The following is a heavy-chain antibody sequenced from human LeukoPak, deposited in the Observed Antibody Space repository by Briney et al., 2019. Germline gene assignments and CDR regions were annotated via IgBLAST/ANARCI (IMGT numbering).Heavy chain of an antibody. CDR2: IYTSGST. D-gene: IGHD3-3*01. V-gene: IGHV4-61*02. CDR1: GGSLSSGGYY. J-gene: IGHJ4*02. CDR3: ARESHYDFWSGPTADY. Sequence: PSQTLSLTCTVSGGSLSSGGYYWSWIRQPAGKGLEWIGRIYTSGSTNYNPSLKSRVTMSVDTSKNQFSLKLSSVTAADTAVYYCARESHYDFWSGPTADYWGQGTLVTVSS.